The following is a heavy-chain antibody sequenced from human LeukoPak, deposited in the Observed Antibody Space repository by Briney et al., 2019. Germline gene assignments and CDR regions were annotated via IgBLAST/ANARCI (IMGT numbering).Heavy chain of an antibody. CDR3: ARVRSRYCSSTSCLYDAFDI. CDR2: IWYDGSNK. J-gene: IGHJ3*02. CDR1: GFTFSSYG. D-gene: IGHD2-2*01. V-gene: IGHV3-33*01. Sequence: PGGSLRLSCAASGFTFSSYGMHWVRQAPGKGLEWVAVIWYDGSNKYYADSVKGRLTISRDNSKNTLYLQMNSLRAEDTAVYYCARVRSRYCSSTSCLYDAFDIWGLGTMVTVSS.